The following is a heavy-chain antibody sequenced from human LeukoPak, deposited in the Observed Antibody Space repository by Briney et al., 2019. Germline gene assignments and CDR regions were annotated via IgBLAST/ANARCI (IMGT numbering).Heavy chain of an antibody. CDR2: IIPIFGTA. D-gene: IGHD3-22*01. Sequence: ASVKVSCKASGGTFSSYAISWVRQAPGQGLEWMGGIIPIFGTANYAQKFQGRVTITADESTSTAYMELSSLRSEDTAVYYCARDSTYYYDSSGYSVDYWGQGTLVTVSS. V-gene: IGHV1-69*13. CDR3: ARDSTYYYDSSGYSVDY. J-gene: IGHJ4*02. CDR1: GGTFSSYA.